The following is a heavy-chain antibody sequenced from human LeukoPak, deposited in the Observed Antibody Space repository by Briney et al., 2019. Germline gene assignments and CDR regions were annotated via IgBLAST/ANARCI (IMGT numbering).Heavy chain of an antibody. Sequence: PGGSLRLSCAASGFTFSSYEMNWVRQAPGKGLEWVSYISSSGSTIYYADSVKGRFTISRDNAKNSLYLQMNSLRAEDTAVYYCAGGASSGYDSIGVCWGQGTLVTVSS. CDR1: GFTFSSYE. CDR3: AGGASSGYDSIGVC. D-gene: IGHD3-22*01. J-gene: IGHJ4*02. V-gene: IGHV3-48*03. CDR2: ISSSGSTI.